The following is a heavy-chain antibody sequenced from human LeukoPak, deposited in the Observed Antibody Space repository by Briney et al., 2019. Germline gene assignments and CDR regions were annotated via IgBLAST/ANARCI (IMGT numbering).Heavy chain of an antibody. Sequence: SGPTLVKPTQTLTLTCTFSGFSLSTRGVGVGWIRQPPGKALEWLALIYWDDDKRYSPSLKSRLTITEDTSKNQVVLTMTNMDPVDTATYYCAHLAYCGGDCYTDLYYFDYWGQGTLVTVSS. CDR1: GFSLSTRGVG. V-gene: IGHV2-5*02. CDR2: IYWDDDK. D-gene: IGHD2-21*02. J-gene: IGHJ4*02. CDR3: AHLAYCGGDCYTDLYYFDY.